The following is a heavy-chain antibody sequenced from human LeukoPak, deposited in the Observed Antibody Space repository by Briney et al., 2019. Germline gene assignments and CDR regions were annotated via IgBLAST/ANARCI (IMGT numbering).Heavy chain of an antibody. V-gene: IGHV4-59*01. Sequence: KPSETLSLTCTVSGGSISSYYWSWIRQPPGKGLEWIGYIYYSGSANYNPSLKSRVTISVDTSKNQFSLKLVSVTAADTAVYYCAREAPGHFDIWGQGTMVTVSS. CDR2: IYYSGSA. CDR3: AREAPGHFDI. CDR1: GGSISSYY. J-gene: IGHJ3*02.